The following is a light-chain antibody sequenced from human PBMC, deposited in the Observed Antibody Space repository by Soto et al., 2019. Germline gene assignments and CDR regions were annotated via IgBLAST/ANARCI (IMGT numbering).Light chain of an antibody. CDR2: GAT. CDR1: QSVSSN. V-gene: IGKV3-15*01. CDR3: QQYNNWPPVT. J-gene: IGKJ2*01. Sequence: EIVMTQSPATLSVSPGERATLSCRASQSVSSNLAWYQQKPGQAPRLLISGATTRATGVPARFSGSGSGTEFTLTITSLQSEDFAVYYCQQYNNWPPVTFGQGTKLEIK.